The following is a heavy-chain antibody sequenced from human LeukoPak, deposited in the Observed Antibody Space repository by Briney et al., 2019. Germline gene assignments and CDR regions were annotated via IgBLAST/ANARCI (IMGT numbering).Heavy chain of an antibody. J-gene: IGHJ4*02. CDR2: ISGSGGST. CDR3: APGSYFDY. V-gene: IGHV3-23*01. CDR1: GFTFSSYA. Sequence: GGSLRLSCAAPGFTFSSYAMSWVRQAPEKGLEWVSAISGSGGSTYYADSVKGRFTISRDNSKSTLYLQMNSLRAGDTAVYYCAPGSYFDYWGQGTLVTVSS. D-gene: IGHD2-15*01.